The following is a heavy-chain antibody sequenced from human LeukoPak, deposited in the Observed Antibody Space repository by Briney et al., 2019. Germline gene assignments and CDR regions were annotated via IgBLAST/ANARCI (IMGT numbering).Heavy chain of an antibody. CDR2: IYYNGST. J-gene: IGHJ5*01. CDR3: ARRLVYYDSSGPRRGFDS. V-gene: IGHV4-39*01. Sequence: TSETLSLTCIVSGGGSGSSSGYYWGWIRQPPGKGLEWIGYIYYNGSTYYNPSLKSRVTISVDTSKNQFSLSLSSVTAADTAVFYCARRLVYYDSSGPRRGFDSWGQGTLVTVSS. D-gene: IGHD3-22*01. CDR1: GGGSGSSSGYY.